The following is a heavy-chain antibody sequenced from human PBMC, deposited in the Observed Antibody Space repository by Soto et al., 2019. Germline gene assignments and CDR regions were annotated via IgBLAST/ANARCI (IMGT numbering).Heavy chain of an antibody. CDR3: ARVDSSGWPFDY. J-gene: IGHJ4*02. CDR2: ISYDGSNK. D-gene: IGHD6-19*01. Sequence: PGGSLRLSCAASGFTFSSYAMHCVRQAPGKGLEWVAVISYDGSNKYYADSVKGRFTISRDNSKNTLYLQMNSLRAEDTAVYYCARVDSSGWPFDYWGQGTLVTVSS. V-gene: IGHV3-30-3*01. CDR1: GFTFSSYA.